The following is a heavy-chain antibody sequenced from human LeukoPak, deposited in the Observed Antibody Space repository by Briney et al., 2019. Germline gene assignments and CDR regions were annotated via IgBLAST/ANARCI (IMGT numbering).Heavy chain of an antibody. CDR1: GYTLNELS. Sequence: ASVKVSCKVSGYTLNELSMHLVRQAPGKGLEWMGGFDPEDGETIYAQKFQGRVTMTEDTSTDAAYMELSSLRSEDTAVYYCATDYCSGGSCYVGAFDIWGQGTMVTVSS. J-gene: IGHJ3*02. D-gene: IGHD2-15*01. CDR3: ATDYCSGGSCYVGAFDI. V-gene: IGHV1-24*01. CDR2: FDPEDGET.